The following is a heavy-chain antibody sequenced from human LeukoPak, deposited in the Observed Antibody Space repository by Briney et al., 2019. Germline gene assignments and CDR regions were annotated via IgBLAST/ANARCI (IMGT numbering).Heavy chain of an antibody. CDR2: INLNSGDT. Sequence: ASVKVSCKASGYTFTAYYIHWVRQAPGQGLEWMGWINLNSGDTYYAQNFQDRVTMTGDTSISTAYLELSRLRSDDTAVFYCARSYFDVLTNYYMWLAPWGQGTLVTVSS. V-gene: IGHV1-2*02. CDR1: GYTFTAYY. D-gene: IGHD3-9*01. CDR3: ARSYFDVLTNYYMWLAP. J-gene: IGHJ5*02.